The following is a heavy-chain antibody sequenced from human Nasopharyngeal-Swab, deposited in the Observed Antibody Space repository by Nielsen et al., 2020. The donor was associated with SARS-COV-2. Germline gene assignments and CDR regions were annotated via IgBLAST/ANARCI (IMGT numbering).Heavy chain of an antibody. D-gene: IGHD3-22*01. J-gene: IGHJ4*02. CDR3: AREAPTYYYDGSPGGGFDY. Sequence: WIRQPPGKGLEWVPVIYSGGSTYYADSVKGRFTISRHNSKNTLYLQMNSLRAEDTAVYYCAREAPTYYYDGSPGGGFDYWGQGTLVTVSS. V-gene: IGHV3-53*04. CDR2: IYSGGST.